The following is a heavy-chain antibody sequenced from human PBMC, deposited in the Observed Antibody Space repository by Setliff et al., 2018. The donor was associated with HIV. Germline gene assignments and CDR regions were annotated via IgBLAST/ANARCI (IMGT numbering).Heavy chain of an antibody. CDR1: GFTFSNYD. J-gene: IGHJ5*01. Sequence: GGSLRLSCAASGFTFSNYDMSWVRQAPEKGLEWVSGISDSGGKTYYTDSVKGRFTISRDNSKNTWYLQMNSLRVEDTAVYYCAKEYSASSEDPWGQGTLVTVSS. V-gene: IGHV3-23*01. CDR2: ISDSGGKT. D-gene: IGHD5-12*01. CDR3: AKEYSASSEDP.